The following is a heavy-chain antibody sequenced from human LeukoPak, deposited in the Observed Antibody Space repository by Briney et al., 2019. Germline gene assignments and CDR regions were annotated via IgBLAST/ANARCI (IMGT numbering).Heavy chain of an antibody. D-gene: IGHD3-10*02. CDR2: IRYDGSSK. Sequence: GGSLRLSCATSGFTFSDYGMHWVRQAPGKGLEWVAFIRYDGSSKYYADSVKGRFTISRDNSKNTLYLQMNSLRAEDTAVYYCAELGITMIGGVWGKGTTVTISS. CDR3: AELGITMIGGV. V-gene: IGHV3-30*02. CDR1: GFTFSDYG. J-gene: IGHJ6*04.